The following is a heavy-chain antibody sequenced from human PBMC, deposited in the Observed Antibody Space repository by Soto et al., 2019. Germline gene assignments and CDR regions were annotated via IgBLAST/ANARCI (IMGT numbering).Heavy chain of an antibody. CDR2: IYHSGST. Sequence: SETLSLTCAVSGGSISSGGYSWSWIRQPPGKGLEWIGYIYHSGSTYYNPSLKSRVTISVDRSKNQFSLKLSSVAAADTAVYYCARVVVVAALNYFDYWGQGTLVTVSS. CDR1: GGSISSGGYS. CDR3: ARVVVVAALNYFDY. J-gene: IGHJ4*02. V-gene: IGHV4-30-2*01. D-gene: IGHD2-15*01.